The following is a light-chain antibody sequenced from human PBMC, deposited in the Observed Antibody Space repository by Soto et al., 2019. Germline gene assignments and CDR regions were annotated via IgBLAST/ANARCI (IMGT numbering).Light chain of an antibody. CDR2: DVS. CDR3: CSYAGSYTFVV. J-gene: IGLJ2*01. CDR1: SSDVGGYNY. Sequence: QSALTQPRSVSGSPGKSFPISCTGTSSDVGGYNYVSWYQQHPGKAPKLMIYDVSKRPSGVPDRFSGSKSGNTASLTISGLQAEDEADYYCCSYAGSYTFVVFGGGTKLTVL. V-gene: IGLV2-11*01.